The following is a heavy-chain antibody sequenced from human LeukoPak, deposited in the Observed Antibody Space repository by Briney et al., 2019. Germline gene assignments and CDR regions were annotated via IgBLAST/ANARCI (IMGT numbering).Heavy chain of an antibody. CDR3: ARQRYFDWLPDY. Sequence: PSETLSPTCTVSGGSISSSNYYWGWIRQPPGKGLEWIGSMYYSGSTYYNPSLKSRVTISADTSKNQFSLKLSSVTAADTAVYYCARQRYFDWLPDYWGQGTLVTVSS. D-gene: IGHD3-9*01. CDR2: MYYSGST. CDR1: GGSISSSNYY. J-gene: IGHJ4*02. V-gene: IGHV4-39*01.